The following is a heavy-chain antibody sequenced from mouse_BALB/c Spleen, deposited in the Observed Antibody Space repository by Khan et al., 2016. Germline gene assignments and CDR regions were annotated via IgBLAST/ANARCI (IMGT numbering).Heavy chain of an antibody. CDR3: ARTARKKY. D-gene: IGHD1-2*01. CDR1: GSSITSGYG. Sequence: EVQLQESGPGLVKPSQSLSLTCTVTGSSITSGYGWNWIRQFPGNKLEWMGFLSYSGSTNYNPSLKSRISITRDTSKNQFVLQWKSVRTEDTGTDYCARTARKKYWGQGTTLTVS. CDR2: LSYSGST. J-gene: IGHJ2*01. V-gene: IGHV3-2*02.